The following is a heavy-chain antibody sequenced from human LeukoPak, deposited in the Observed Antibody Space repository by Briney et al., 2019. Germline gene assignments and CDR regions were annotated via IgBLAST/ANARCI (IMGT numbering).Heavy chain of an antibody. V-gene: IGHV3-23*01. D-gene: IGHD3-22*01. J-gene: IGHJ4*02. Sequence: PGGSLRLSCAASGFTFSSYAMSWVRQAPGKGLEWVSAISGSGGSTYYADSVKGRFTISRDNSKNTLYLQMNSLRAEDTAVYYCAKGRITMIVVADEDSHNPGPLDWGQGTLVTVSS. CDR1: GFTFSSYA. CDR2: ISGSGGST. CDR3: AKGRITMIVVADEDSHNPGPLD.